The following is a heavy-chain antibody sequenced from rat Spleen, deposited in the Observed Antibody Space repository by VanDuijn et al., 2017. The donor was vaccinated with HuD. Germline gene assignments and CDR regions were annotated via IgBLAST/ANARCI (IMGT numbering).Heavy chain of an antibody. CDR3: VRHGYTRYYFDY. CDR2: ISSDGRRN. Sequence: EVQLVESDGGLVQPGRSLKLSCAASGFTFSDYYMAWVRQAPTKGLEWVATISSDGRRNYYRDSVKGRFTISRDNAKSTLYLQMDSLRSEDTASYYCVRHGYTRYYFDYWGQGTLVTVSS. CDR1: GFTFSDYY. V-gene: IGHV5-29*01. J-gene: IGHJ3*01. D-gene: IGHD1-9*01.